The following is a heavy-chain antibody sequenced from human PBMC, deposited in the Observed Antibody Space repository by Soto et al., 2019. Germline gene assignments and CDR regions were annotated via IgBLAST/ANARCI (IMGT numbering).Heavy chain of an antibody. Sequence: GGSLRLSCTASGFTFSSYAMSWVRQAPGKGLEWVSGISGSGDNTYDADSVKGRFTISRDYSKNTLYPQMNSLRAEDTAVYYCASTPWNYGENRYFDYWGQGTLVTVSS. J-gene: IGHJ4*02. V-gene: IGHV3-23*01. CDR3: ASTPWNYGENRYFDY. CDR1: GFTFSSYA. D-gene: IGHD1-7*01. CDR2: ISGSGDNT.